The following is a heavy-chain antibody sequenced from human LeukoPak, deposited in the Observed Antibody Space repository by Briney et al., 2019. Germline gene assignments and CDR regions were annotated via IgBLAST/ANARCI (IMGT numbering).Heavy chain of an antibody. CDR1: GFTFSSYW. V-gene: IGHV3-7*01. CDR3: ARDPFYYDSSGYHP. J-gene: IGHJ5*02. CDR2: IKQDGSEK. D-gene: IGHD3-22*01. Sequence: GGSLRLSCAASGFTFSSYWMSWVRQAPGKGLEWVANIKQDGSEKYYADSVKGRFTISRDNSKNTLYLQMNSLRAEDMAVYYCARDPFYYDSSGYHPWGQGTLVTVSS.